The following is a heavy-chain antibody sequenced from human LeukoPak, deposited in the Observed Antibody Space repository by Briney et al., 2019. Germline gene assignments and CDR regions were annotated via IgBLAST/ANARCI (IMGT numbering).Heavy chain of an antibody. D-gene: IGHD3-16*01. CDR2: ISCDGSNK. Sequence: PGRSLRLSCAASGFTFSSYGVHWVRQAPGKGLEWVAVISCDGSNKYYADSVKGRFTVSRDNSKNTLYLQMNSLRAEDTAVYYCAKDLGGVIDYWGQGTLVTVSS. CDR3: AKDLGGVIDY. V-gene: IGHV3-30*18. CDR1: GFTFSSYG. J-gene: IGHJ4*02.